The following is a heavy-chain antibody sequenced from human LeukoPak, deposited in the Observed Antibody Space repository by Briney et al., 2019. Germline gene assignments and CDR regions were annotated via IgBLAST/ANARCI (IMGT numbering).Heavy chain of an antibody. J-gene: IGHJ4*02. V-gene: IGHV4-31*03. CDR2: IYYSGST. CDR3: ARGAYSSSAGAFDY. D-gene: IGHD6-6*01. CDR1: GGSISSGGYS. Sequence: SETLSLTCTVSGGSISSGGYSWSWIRQHPGKGLEWIGYIYYSGSTYYNPSLKSRVTISVDTSKNQFSLKLSSVTAADTAVYYCARGAYSSSAGAFDYWGQGTLVTVSS.